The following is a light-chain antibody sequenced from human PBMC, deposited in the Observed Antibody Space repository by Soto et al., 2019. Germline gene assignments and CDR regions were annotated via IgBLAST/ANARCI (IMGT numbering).Light chain of an antibody. V-gene: IGLV2-8*01. CDR3: SSYAGSSNV. CDR2: EVN. CDR1: GGDIGAYNY. Sequence: QSALTQPASVSGSLGQSITLSCTGSGGDIGAYNYVSWYQQHPGKAPKLMIYEVNKRPSGVPDRFSGSKSGNTASLTVSGLQAEDEADYYCSSYAGSSNVFGTGTKVTVL. J-gene: IGLJ1*01.